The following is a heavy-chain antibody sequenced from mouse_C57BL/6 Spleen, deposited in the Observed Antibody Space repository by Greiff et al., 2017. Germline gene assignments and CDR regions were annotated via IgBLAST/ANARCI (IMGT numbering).Heavy chain of an antibody. CDR3: ARGFITTGVATREYYCDY. D-gene: IGHD1-1*01. CDR2: FHPYNDDT. CDR1: GYTFTTYP. Sequence: VPLQESGAELVKPGASVKMSCKASGYTFTTYPIEWMKQNHGKSLERIGNFHPYNDDTKYNEKFKGKDTLTVEKSSSTVYLELSRLTSDASAVYYCARGFITTGVATREYYCDYWGQGTTLTVSA. V-gene: IGHV1-47*01. J-gene: IGHJ2*01.